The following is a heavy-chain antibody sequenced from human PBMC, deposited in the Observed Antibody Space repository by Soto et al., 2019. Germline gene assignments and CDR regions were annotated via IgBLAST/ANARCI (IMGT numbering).Heavy chain of an antibody. CDR2: ISYDGSNK. V-gene: IGHV3-30-3*01. J-gene: IGHJ6*02. D-gene: IGHD2-15*01. Sequence: GGSLRLSCAASGFTFSSYAMHWVRQAPGKGLEWVAVISYDGSNKYYADSVKGRFTISRDNSKNTLYLQMNSLRAEDTAVYYCARDLLPHCSGGSCYSRNYYYGMDVWGQGTTVTVSS. CDR3: ARDLLPHCSGGSCYSRNYYYGMDV. CDR1: GFTFSSYA.